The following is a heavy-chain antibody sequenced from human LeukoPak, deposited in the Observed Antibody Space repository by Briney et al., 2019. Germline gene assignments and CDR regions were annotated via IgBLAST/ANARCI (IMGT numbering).Heavy chain of an antibody. Sequence: ASVKVSCKASGYTFTGYYMHWVRQAPGQGLEWMGWINPNSGGTNYAQKFQGRVTMTRDTSISTAYMELSRLRSDDTAVYYCARTRTIVGAKGFDYWGQGTLVTVSS. CDR3: ARTRTIVGAKGFDY. D-gene: IGHD1-26*01. CDR1: GYTFTGYY. CDR2: INPNSGGT. J-gene: IGHJ4*02. V-gene: IGHV1-2*02.